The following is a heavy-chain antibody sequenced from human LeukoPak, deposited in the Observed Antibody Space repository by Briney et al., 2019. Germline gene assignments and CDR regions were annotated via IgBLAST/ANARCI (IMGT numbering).Heavy chain of an antibody. CDR2: ISWDGGNA. D-gene: IGHD3-22*01. J-gene: IGHJ4*02. V-gene: IGHV3-43D*03. CDR1: GFTFDDYA. CDR3: AKSGRYYYDSSAYPGLDY. Sequence: GGSLRLSCAASGFTFDDYAMHWVRQGLGKGLEWVSLISWDGGNAYYADSVKGRFTISRDNIKNSLYLQMNSLRAEDTAFYYCAKSGRYYYDSSAYPGLDYWGQGTLVTVSS.